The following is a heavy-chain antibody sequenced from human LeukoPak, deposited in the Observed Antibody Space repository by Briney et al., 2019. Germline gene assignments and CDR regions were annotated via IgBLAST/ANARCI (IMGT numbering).Heavy chain of an antibody. D-gene: IGHD3-3*01. CDR2: IEQDGSEK. CDR3: ARTARSYSYDFWSGYSAN. CDR1: GLTFNNYW. J-gene: IGHJ4*02. Sequence: GGSLRLSCAASGLTFNNYWMSWVRQAPGKGLEWVADIEQDGSEKYYVDSVKGRFTISRDNAKNSLYLQMSSLRAEDTAVYYCARTARSYSYDFWSGYSANWGQGTLVTVSS. V-gene: IGHV3-7*01.